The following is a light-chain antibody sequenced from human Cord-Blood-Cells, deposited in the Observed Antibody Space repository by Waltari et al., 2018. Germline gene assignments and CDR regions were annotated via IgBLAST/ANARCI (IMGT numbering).Light chain of an antibody. CDR1: QSLLHSNGYNY. J-gene: IGKJ1*01. CDR3: MQALQTPT. Sequence: DIVMTQSPLSLPVTPGEPASISCRSSQSLLHSNGYNYLDWYLQKPGQSPQFLIYLGSDRASGVPDRCSGSGSGTDFTLKISRVEAEDVGVYYCMQALQTPTFGQGTKVEIK. V-gene: IGKV2-28*01. CDR2: LGS.